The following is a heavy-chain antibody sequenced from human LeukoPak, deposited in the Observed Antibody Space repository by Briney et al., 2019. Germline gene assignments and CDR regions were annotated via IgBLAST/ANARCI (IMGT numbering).Heavy chain of an antibody. D-gene: IGHD3-10*01. V-gene: IGHV4-4*07. J-gene: IGHJ3*02. CDR1: GGFISSYY. CDR3: ARDYYGSGSFPFDI. Sequence: SETLSLTCTVSGGFISSYYWSWIRQPAGKGLEWIGRMYISGSTNYNPSLKSRVTMSVDTSKNQFSLKLSSVTAADTAVYYCARDYYGSGSFPFDIWGQGTMVTVSS. CDR2: MYISGST.